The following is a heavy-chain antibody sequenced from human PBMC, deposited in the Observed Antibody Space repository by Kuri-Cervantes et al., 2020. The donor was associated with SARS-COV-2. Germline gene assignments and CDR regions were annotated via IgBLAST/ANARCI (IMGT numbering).Heavy chain of an antibody. CDR1: GYTFTSYD. V-gene: IGHV1-8*01. J-gene: IGHJ6*02. CDR2: MNPNSGNT. D-gene: IGHD6-19*01. CDR3: ARDRGSSGWSWVYYYYGMDV. Sequence: ASVKVSCKASGYTFTSYDINWVRQATGQGLEWMGWMNPNSGNTGYAQKLQGRVTMTTDTSTRTAYMELRSMRSDDTAVYYCARDRGSSGWSWVYYYYGMDVRPRGTA.